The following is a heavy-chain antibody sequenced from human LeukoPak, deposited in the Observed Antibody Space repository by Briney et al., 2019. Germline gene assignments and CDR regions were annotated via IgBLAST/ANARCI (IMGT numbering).Heavy chain of an antibody. Sequence: PSETLSLTCTVSGGSISSYYWIWIRQPPGKGLEWIGYIYYSGSTNYNPSLKSRVTISVDTSKNQFSLKLSSVTAADTAVYYCARDLGYSSGWFDYWGQGTLVTVSS. CDR1: GGSISSYY. CDR2: IYYSGST. D-gene: IGHD6-19*01. J-gene: IGHJ4*02. CDR3: ARDLGYSSGWFDY. V-gene: IGHV4-59*01.